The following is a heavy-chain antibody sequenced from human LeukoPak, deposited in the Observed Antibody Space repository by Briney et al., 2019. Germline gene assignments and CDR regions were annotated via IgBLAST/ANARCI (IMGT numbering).Heavy chain of an antibody. CDR3: ARDPDYGDYGGAYFDY. D-gene: IGHD4-17*01. Sequence: PSETLSLTCTVSGGSISSYYWRWIRQPAGQGLEGIGRIYTSGSTNYNPSLKSRVTMSVDTSKNQFFLKLSSVTAADTAVYYCARDPDYGDYGGAYFDYWGQGTLVTVSS. V-gene: IGHV4-4*07. CDR1: GGSISSYY. J-gene: IGHJ4*02. CDR2: IYTSGST.